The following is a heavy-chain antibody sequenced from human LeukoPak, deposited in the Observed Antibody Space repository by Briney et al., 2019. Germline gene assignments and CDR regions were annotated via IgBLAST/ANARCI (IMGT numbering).Heavy chain of an antibody. CDR2: ISYDGSNK. Sequence: PGGSLRLSCAASGFTFGSYGMHWVRQAPGKGLEWVAVISYDGSNKYYADSVKGRFTISRDNSKNTLYLQMNSLRAEDTAVYYCAKAGIVILDYWGQGTLVTVSS. CDR1: GFTFGSYG. V-gene: IGHV3-30*18. D-gene: IGHD1-26*01. J-gene: IGHJ4*02. CDR3: AKAGIVILDY.